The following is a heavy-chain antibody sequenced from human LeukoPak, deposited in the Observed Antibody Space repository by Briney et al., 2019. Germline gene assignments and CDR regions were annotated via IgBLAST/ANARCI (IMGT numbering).Heavy chain of an antibody. CDR3: AREGGCSSTSCDPDY. CDR2: IYYSGST. V-gene: IGHV4-59*01. CDR1: GGSISSYY. Sequence: PSETLSLTCTVSGGSISSYYWSWIRQPPGKGLEWIGYIYYSGSTNYNPSLKSRVTISVDTSKNQFSLKLSSVTAADTAVYYCAREGGCSSTSCDPDYWGQGTLVTVSS. J-gene: IGHJ4*02. D-gene: IGHD2-2*01.